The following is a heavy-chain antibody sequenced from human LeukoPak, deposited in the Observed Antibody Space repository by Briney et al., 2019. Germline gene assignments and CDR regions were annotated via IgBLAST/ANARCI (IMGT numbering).Heavy chain of an antibody. J-gene: IGHJ5*02. D-gene: IGHD2-2*01. V-gene: IGHV1-24*01. CDR2: FDPEDGET. CDR3: ATLGYCSSTSCYGWFDP. CDR1: GYTLTELS. Sequence: ASVKVSCKASGYTLTELSMHWVRQAPGKGLEWMGGFDPEDGETIYAQKFQGRVTMTEDTSTDTAYMELSSLRSEDTAVYYCATLGYCSSTSCYGWFDPWGQGTLVTVSS.